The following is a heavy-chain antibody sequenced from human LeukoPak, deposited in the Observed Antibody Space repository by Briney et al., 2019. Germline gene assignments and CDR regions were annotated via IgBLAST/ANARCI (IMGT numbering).Heavy chain of an antibody. D-gene: IGHD1-14*01. V-gene: IGHV4-4*07. CDR1: VGSISSYL. CDR2: IYTSGST. J-gene: IGHJ4*02. Sequence: SETLSLTCTHCVGSISSYLLRWIEQPAGKGLEWIGRIYTSGSTNYNPSLKSRVTMSVDTSKNQFSLKLSSVTAADTAVYYCATTCSRNTFDYWGQGTLVTVSS. CDR3: ATTCSRNTFDY.